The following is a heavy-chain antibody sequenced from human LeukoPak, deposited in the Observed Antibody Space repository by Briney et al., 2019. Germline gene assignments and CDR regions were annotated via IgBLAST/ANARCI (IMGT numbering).Heavy chain of an antibody. Sequence: GGSLRLSRAASGFTFSRYWMSWVRQAPGKGLEWVANIKQDGSEKYYVDSVKGRFTISGDNAKNSLYLQMNSLRAEDTAVYYCARALTGTLYAFDIWGQGTMVTVSS. V-gene: IGHV3-7*01. J-gene: IGHJ3*02. CDR3: ARALTGTLYAFDI. CDR1: GFTFSRYW. D-gene: IGHD1-7*01. CDR2: IKQDGSEK.